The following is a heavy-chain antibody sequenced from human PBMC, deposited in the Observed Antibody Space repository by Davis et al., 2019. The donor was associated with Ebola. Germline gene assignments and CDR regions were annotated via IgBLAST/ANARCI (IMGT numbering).Heavy chain of an antibody. V-gene: IGHV5-10-1*01. CDR2: IYPSDSYT. CDR3: ASSPYYYYGMDV. J-gene: IGHJ6*02. CDR1: GYNFAAYW. Sequence: GESLKISCNTSGYNFAAYWIGWVRQKPGKGLEWMGIIYPSDSYTNYSPSFQGHVTISADKSISTAYLQWSSLKASDTAMYYCASSPYYYYGMDVWGQGTTVTVSS.